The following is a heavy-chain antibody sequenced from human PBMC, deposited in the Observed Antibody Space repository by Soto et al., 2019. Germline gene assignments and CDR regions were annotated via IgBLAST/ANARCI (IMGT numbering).Heavy chain of an antibody. CDR1: GDSVSSNSAS. D-gene: IGHD6-13*01. Sequence: SQTLPLTGALSGDSVSSNSASWNWIRKSPSRGFEWLGRTYYRSKWYNDYAVSVKSRITINPDTSKNQFSLQLNSVTPEDTAVYYCARNVGSSWLDYWGQGILVTVS. CDR3: ARNVGSSWLDY. V-gene: IGHV6-1*01. CDR2: TYYRSKWYN. J-gene: IGHJ4*02.